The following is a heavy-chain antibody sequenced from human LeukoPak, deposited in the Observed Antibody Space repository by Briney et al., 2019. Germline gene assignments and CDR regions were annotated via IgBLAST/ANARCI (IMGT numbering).Heavy chain of an antibody. V-gene: IGHV1-69*13. CDR1: GYTFSSYA. Sequence: ASVKVSCKASGYTFSSYAISWVRQAPGQGLEWMGGIIPIFGTANYAQKFQGRVTITADESTSTAYMELSSLRSEDTAVYYCARDRARRYYDSSGYYYGDFDYWGQGTLVTVSS. CDR2: IIPIFGTA. CDR3: ARDRARRYYDSSGYYYGDFDY. J-gene: IGHJ4*02. D-gene: IGHD3-22*01.